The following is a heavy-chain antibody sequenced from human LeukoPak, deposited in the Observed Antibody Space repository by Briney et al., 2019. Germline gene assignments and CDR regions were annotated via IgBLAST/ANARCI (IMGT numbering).Heavy chain of an antibody. D-gene: IGHD3-22*01. V-gene: IGHV4-38-2*02. CDR3: AKVHYGSSGYPFDY. Sequence: SDTLSLACIVSGYSITSGYYWAWIRQPPGKGLLWIGIIYHIGDTYYTPSLTSRVPISVHTSKHQFSLKLDSVTAADTAVYYCAKVHYGSSGYPFDYWGKGTLVTVSS. CDR1: GYSITSGYY. J-gene: IGHJ4*02. CDR2: IYHIGDT.